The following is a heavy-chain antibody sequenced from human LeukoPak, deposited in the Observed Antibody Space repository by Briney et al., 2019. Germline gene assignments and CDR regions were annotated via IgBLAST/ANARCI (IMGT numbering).Heavy chain of an antibody. J-gene: IGHJ4*02. V-gene: IGHV1-24*01. CDR3: ATDRAEQWLVPY. CDR2: FDPEDGET. CDR1: GYTLTELS. D-gene: IGHD6-19*01. Sequence: ASVKVSCKVSGYTLTELSVHWVRQAPGKGLEWMGGFDPEDGETIYAQKFQGRVTMTEDTSTDTAYMELSSLRSEDTAVYYCATDRAEQWLVPYWGQGTLVTVSS.